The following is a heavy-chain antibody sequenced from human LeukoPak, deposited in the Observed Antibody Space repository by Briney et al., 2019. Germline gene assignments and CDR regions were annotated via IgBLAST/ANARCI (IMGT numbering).Heavy chain of an antibody. CDR2: INSDGTTT. CDR1: GFTFSNYF. CDR3: ARRVDATRWFDP. J-gene: IGHJ5*02. Sequence: RGSLRLSCAASGFTFSNYFMHWVRQAPGKGLVWVSRINSDGTTTMYADSVKGRFTISRDNAKNTLYLQMNSLRDEDTAVYYCARRVDATRWFDPWGQGTLVAVSS. V-gene: IGHV3-74*03. D-gene: IGHD2-15*01.